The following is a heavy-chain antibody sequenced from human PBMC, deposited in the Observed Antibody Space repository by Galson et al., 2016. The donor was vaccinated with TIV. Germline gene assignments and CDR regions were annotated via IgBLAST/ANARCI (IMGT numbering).Heavy chain of an antibody. CDR3: ARASSSGWDNGDDAFDK. CDR1: GDSISSSIYF. CDR2: IYSSGTT. V-gene: IGHV4-61*02. D-gene: IGHD6-19*01. J-gene: IGHJ3*02. Sequence: TLSLTCSVSGDSISSSIYFWSWIRQPAGKGLEWIGRIYSSGTTNYTPSLKSRVAISVDTAKNQFSLKLSSVTAADTAVYYCARASSSGWDNGDDAFDKWGQGTMVTVSS.